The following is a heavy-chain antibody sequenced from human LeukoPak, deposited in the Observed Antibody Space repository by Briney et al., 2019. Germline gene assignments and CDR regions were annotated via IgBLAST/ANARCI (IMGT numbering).Heavy chain of an antibody. CDR2: IYTSGST. CDR1: GGSISSYY. CDR3: ARDQGYTVKNWFDP. D-gene: IGHD4-17*01. J-gene: IGHJ5*02. Sequence: PSETLSLTCTVSGGSISSYYWSRIRQPAGKGLEWIGRIYTSGSTNYNPSLKSRVTTSVDTSKNQFSLKLSSVTAADTAVYYCARDQGYTVKNWFDPWGQGTLVTVSS. V-gene: IGHV4-4*07.